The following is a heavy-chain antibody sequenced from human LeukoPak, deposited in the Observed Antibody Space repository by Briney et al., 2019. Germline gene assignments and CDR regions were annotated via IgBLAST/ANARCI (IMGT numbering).Heavy chain of an antibody. J-gene: IGHJ6*03. D-gene: IGHD3-9*01. CDR1: GYTFTSYY. CDR2: MNPNSGNT. V-gene: IGHV1-8*01. CDR3: ARVMYYDILTGYYYYYYYMDV. Sequence: ASVKVSCKASGYTFTSYYIHWVRQATGQGLEWMGWMNPNSGNTGYAQKFQGRVTMTRNTSISTAYMELSSLRSEDTAVYYCARVMYYDILTGYYYYYYYMDVWGKGTTVTISS.